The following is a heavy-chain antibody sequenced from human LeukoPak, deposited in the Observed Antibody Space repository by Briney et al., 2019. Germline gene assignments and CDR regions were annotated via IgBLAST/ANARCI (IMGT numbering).Heavy chain of an antibody. D-gene: IGHD5-18*01. CDR2: INPSGGST. Sequence: GASVKVSCKASGYTFTSYYMHWVRQAPGQGLEWLGIINPSGGSTSYAQKFQGRVTMTRDTSTSTVYMELSSLRSEDTAVYYCARDTYSYGIFDYWGQGTLVTVSS. CDR1: GYTFTSYY. CDR3: ARDTYSYGIFDY. J-gene: IGHJ4*02. V-gene: IGHV1-46*01.